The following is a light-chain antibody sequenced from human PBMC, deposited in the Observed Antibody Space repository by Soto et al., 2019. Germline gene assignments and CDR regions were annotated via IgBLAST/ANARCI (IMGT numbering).Light chain of an antibody. Sequence: QSALTQPPSVSGSPGQSVTISCTGTSSDVGSYNRVAWYQQPPGTAPKLMIYEVSNRPSGVPDRFSGSKSGNTASLTISGLQAEDEADYYCSSYTDTGTLFGRGTKLTVL. V-gene: IGLV2-18*02. CDR2: EVS. CDR3: SSYTDTGTL. CDR1: SSDVGSYNR. J-gene: IGLJ2*01.